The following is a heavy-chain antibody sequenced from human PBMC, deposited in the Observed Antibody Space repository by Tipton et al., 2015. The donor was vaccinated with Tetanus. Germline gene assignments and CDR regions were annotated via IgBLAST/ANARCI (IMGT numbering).Heavy chain of an antibody. CDR2: IYYTGST. CDR1: GGSISSGTFY. CDR3: SRSAVNWFDP. Sequence: TLSLTCTVSGGSISSGTFYWDWLRQPPGKPLEWIGNIYYTGSTLQNPSLKSRVTMSLDRSKNQFYLEVRSVTAADTAVYYCSRSAVNWFDPWGQGILVTVSS. V-gene: IGHV4-39*01. J-gene: IGHJ5*02.